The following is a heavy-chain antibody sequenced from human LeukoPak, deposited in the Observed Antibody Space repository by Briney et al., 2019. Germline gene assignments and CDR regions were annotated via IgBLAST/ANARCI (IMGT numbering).Heavy chain of an antibody. Sequence: GESLQISCKVSGYSFTSYWIGWVRQMPGKGLEWMGIIYPADSDTRYSPSFQGQVTISADKSISTAYLQWSSLKASDTAMYYCARPGQLGEYTPYYFDYWGQGTLVTVSS. D-gene: IGHD3-16*01. J-gene: IGHJ4*02. CDR2: IYPADSDT. CDR1: GYSFTSYW. V-gene: IGHV5-51*01. CDR3: ARPGQLGEYTPYYFDY.